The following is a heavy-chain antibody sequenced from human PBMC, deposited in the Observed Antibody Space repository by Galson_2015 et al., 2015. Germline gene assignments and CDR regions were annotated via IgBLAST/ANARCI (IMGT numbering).Heavy chain of an antibody. CDR1: GFTVATHY. V-gene: IGHV3-53*01. D-gene: IGHD4-17*01. CDR2: IYSDGSS. CDR3: ARAPLRDYGDYLDY. Sequence: SLRLSCAASGFTVATHYMSWVRPAPGKGLEWVSVIYSDGSSFYGDSVPGRFAIYRESSQNALYLQMNSLRAEDTAVYYCARAPLRDYGDYLDYWGQGALVTVSS. J-gene: IGHJ4*02.